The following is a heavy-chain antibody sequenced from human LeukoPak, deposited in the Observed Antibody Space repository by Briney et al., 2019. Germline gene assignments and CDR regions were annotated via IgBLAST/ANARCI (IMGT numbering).Heavy chain of an antibody. J-gene: IGHJ6*03. V-gene: IGHV4-4*09. Sequence: PSETLSLTCTVSGGSISSYYWSWIRQPPGKGLEWIGYIYTSGSNNYNPSLKSRVTISVDTSKNQFSLKLSSVTAADTAVYYCARHLGSLAPMDVWGKGTTVTVSS. CDR3: ARHLGSLAPMDV. D-gene: IGHD3-10*01. CDR1: GGSISSYY. CDR2: IYTSGSN.